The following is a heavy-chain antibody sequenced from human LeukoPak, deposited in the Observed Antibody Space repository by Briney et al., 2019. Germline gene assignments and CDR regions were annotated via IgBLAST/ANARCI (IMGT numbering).Heavy chain of an antibody. J-gene: IGHJ4*02. CDR1: GFTFDDYA. CDR3: VSEGISYIY. D-gene: IGHD2-8*01. Sequence: PGRSLRLSCAASGFTFDDYAMHWVRQAPGKGLEWVSGISWNSGSIGYADSVKGRFTISRDNAKNSLYLQMNSLRAEDTAVYYCVSEGISYIYWGQGTLVTVSS. CDR2: ISWNSGSI. V-gene: IGHV3-9*01.